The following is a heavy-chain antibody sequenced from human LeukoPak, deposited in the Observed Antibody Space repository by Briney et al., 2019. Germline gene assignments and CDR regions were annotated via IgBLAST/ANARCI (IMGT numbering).Heavy chain of an antibody. J-gene: IGHJ4*02. CDR3: ARGEMATTIDY. CDR2: IIPIFGTA. Sequence: SVKVSCKASGGTFSSYAISWVRQAPGQGLEWMGGIIPIFGTASYAQKFQGRVTMTRDTSTSTVYMELSSLRSEDTAVYYCARGEMATTIDYWGQGTLVTVSS. D-gene: IGHD5-24*01. V-gene: IGHV1-69*05. CDR1: GGTFSSYA.